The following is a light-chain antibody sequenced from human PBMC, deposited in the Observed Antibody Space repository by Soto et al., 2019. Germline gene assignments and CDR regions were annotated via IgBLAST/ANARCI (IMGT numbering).Light chain of an antibody. V-gene: IGLV1-44*01. J-gene: IGLJ1*01. Sequence: QSVLTQPPSASGTPGQRVSISCSVSASNIGSKTVNWYQQLPGTAPKLLIYRSIYRPSGVPARFSASKSGTSASLAITGLQSEDEADYFCAAWDDSLDQYVFGTGTKVTVL. CDR1: ASNIGSKT. CDR3: AAWDDSLDQYV. CDR2: RSI.